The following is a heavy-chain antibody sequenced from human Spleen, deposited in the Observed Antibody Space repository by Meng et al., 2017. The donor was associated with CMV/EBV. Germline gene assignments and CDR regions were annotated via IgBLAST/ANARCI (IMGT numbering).Heavy chain of an antibody. Sequence: ASVKVSCKVSGYTLTELSMHWVRQAPGKGLEWMGGFDPEDGETIYAQKFQGRVTMTEDTSTDTAYMELSSLRSGDTAVYYCATVGYSHPAPYYYGMDVWGQGTTVTVSS. D-gene: IGHD5-18*01. J-gene: IGHJ6*02. CDR2: FDPEDGET. CDR3: ATVGYSHPAPYYYGMDV. V-gene: IGHV1-24*01. CDR1: GYTLTELS.